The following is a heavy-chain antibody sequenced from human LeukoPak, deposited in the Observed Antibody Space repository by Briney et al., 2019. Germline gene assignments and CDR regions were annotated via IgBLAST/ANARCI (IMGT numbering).Heavy chain of an antibody. D-gene: IGHD5-12*01. Sequence: SETLSLTCTVCGGSISSGNYYWSWIRQPAGMGLEWIGRIYISGGTDYNPSLKSRLTISIDTSKNQFYLRLSSVTAADTAVYYCARVRRNSGNKYFDPWGQGTRVTVSS. V-gene: IGHV4-61*02. CDR1: GGSISSGNYY. CDR3: ARVRRNSGNKYFDP. CDR2: IYISGGT. J-gene: IGHJ5*02.